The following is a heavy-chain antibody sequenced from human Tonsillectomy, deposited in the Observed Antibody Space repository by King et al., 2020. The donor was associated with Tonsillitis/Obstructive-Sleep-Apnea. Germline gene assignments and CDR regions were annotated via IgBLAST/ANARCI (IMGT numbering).Heavy chain of an antibody. CDR1: GYTFTGYS. J-gene: IGHJ5*02. Sequence: QLVQSGSELKKPGASVKVSCKASGYTFTGYSINWVRQAPGQGLEWMGWINTNTGIPTYAQGFTGRFVFSLDTSVSTAYLQISSLKAEDTAVYYCARSDFWSGSLVDPWGQGTLVTVSS. D-gene: IGHD3-3*01. V-gene: IGHV7-4-1*02. CDR3: ARSDFWSGSLVDP. CDR2: INTNTGIP.